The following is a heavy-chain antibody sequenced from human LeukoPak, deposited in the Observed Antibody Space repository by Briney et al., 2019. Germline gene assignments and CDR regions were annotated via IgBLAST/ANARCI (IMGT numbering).Heavy chain of an antibody. V-gene: IGHV4-34*01. CDR2: INHSGST. D-gene: IGHD5-18*01. J-gene: IGHJ6*02. CDR1: GGSFSGYY. Sequence: SETLSLTCAVYGGSFSGYYWSWIRQPPGKGLEWIGEINHSGSTNYNPPLKSRVTISVDTSKNQFSLRLSSVTAADTAVYYCARGSGYSYGYRYYYYGMDVWGQGTTVTVSS. CDR3: ARGSGYSYGYRYYYYGMDV.